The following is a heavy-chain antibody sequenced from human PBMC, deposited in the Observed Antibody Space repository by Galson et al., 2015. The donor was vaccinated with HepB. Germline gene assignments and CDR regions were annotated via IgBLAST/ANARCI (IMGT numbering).Heavy chain of an antibody. CDR1: GGTFSSYV. CDR3: ARASMEGGRGYYYGMDV. D-gene: IGHD1-1*01. Sequence: SVKVSCKASGGTFSSYVISWVRQAPGQGLEWMGGIIPIFGTANYAQKFQGRVTITADESTSTAYMELSSLRSEDTAVYYCARASMEGGRGYYYGMDVWGQGTTVTVSS. CDR2: IIPIFGTA. V-gene: IGHV1-69*13. J-gene: IGHJ6*02.